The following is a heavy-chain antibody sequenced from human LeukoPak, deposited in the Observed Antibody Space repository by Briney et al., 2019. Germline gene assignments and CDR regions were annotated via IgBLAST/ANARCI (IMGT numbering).Heavy chain of an antibody. CDR2: IYYSGST. Sequence: SETLSLTCTVSGGSISSSSYYWGWIRQPPGKGLEWIGSIYYSGSTYYNPSLKSRVTIPVDTSKNQFSLKLSSVTAADTAVYYCAGLWFGELLYNWFDPWGQGTLVTVSS. V-gene: IGHV4-39*01. J-gene: IGHJ5*02. CDR3: AGLWFGELLYNWFDP. D-gene: IGHD3-10*01. CDR1: GGSISSSSYY.